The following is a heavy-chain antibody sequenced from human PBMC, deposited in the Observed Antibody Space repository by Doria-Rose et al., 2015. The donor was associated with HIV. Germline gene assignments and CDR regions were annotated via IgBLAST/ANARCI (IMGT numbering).Heavy chain of an antibody. CDR2: SFSDDER. J-gene: IGHJ4*02. V-gene: IGHV2-26*01. CDR3: ARIKSSRWYHKYYFDF. CDR1: GVSLSSPGMG. D-gene: IGHD6-13*01. Sequence: SGPVLVKPTETLTLTCTVSGVSLSSPGMGVSWIRQPPGKALEWLANSFSDDERSYNTSLKSRLTISRGTSNSQVVLTMTDMDPVDTATYYCARIKSSRWYHKYYFDFWGQGTLVTVSA.